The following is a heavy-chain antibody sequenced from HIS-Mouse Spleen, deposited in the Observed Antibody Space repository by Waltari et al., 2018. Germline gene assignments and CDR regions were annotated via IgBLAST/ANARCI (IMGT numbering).Heavy chain of an antibody. D-gene: IGHD1-26*01. CDR2: INHSGST. V-gene: IGHV4-34*01. J-gene: IGHJ4*02. CDR1: GGPFSGYY. CDR3: ARMGPASGSYGDY. Sequence: QVQLQQWGAGLLKPSETLSLTCACYGGPFSGYYWSWIRQPPGKGLEWIGEINHSGSTNYNPSLKSRVTISVDTSKNQFSLKLSSVTAADTTVYYCARMGPASGSYGDYWGQGTLVTVSS.